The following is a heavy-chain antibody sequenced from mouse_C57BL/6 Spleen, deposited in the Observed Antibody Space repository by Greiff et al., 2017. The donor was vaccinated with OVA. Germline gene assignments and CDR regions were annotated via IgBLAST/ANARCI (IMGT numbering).Heavy chain of an antibody. CDR1: GYTFTSYW. Sequence: QVQLQQPGAELVRPGTSVKLSCKASGYTFTSYWMHWVKQRPGQGLEWIGVIDPSDSYTNYNQKFKGKATLTVDTSSSTAYMQLSSLTSEDSAVYYCARSSYYGSSYVGYAMDYWGQGTSVTVSS. D-gene: IGHD1-1*01. CDR3: ARSSYYGSSYVGYAMDY. CDR2: IDPSDSYT. J-gene: IGHJ4*01. V-gene: IGHV1-59*01.